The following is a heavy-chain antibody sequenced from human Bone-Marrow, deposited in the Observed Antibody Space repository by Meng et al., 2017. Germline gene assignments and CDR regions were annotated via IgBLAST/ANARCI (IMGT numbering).Heavy chain of an antibody. J-gene: IGHJ6*02. Sequence: VKVPCKASGYTFTNYGIGWVRQAPGQGLEWTGWISAYKGNTNYAQKHQGRVIMTTDTSTSTAYMGLRSLRSEDTAVYYCARDVSRGGLFSFHYYGMDVWGQGTTVTVSS. CDR3: ARDVSRGGLFSFHYYGMDV. V-gene: IGHV1-18*01. D-gene: IGHD3-10*01. CDR1: GYTFTNYG. CDR2: ISAYKGNT.